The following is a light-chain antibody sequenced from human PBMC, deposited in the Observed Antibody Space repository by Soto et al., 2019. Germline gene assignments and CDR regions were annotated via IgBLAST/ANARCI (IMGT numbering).Light chain of an antibody. J-gene: IGKJ5*01. Sequence: EIVITQSPATLSVSPGERATLSCRASQSVSSNLAWYQQKPGQAPRLLIYGASTRATGIPARFSGSGSGTEFTLTISSLQSENFAVYYCQQYNNWPPPTFGQGTRLEIK. V-gene: IGKV3-15*01. CDR1: QSVSSN. CDR3: QQYNNWPPPT. CDR2: GAS.